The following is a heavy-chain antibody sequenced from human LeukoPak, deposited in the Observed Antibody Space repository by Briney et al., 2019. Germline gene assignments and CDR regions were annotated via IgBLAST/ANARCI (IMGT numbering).Heavy chain of an antibody. D-gene: IGHD1-7*01. CDR3: VRDGGGTTPYDC. CDR2: IGPDGRNI. V-gene: IGHV3-74*01. CDR1: GFTLSDYW. Sequence: GGSLRLSCAASGFTLSDYWMNWVRQVPGKGPVWVSHIGPDGRNIAYADSVKGRFTIPRDSAKNTLYLQMNSLRVGDTAVYYCVRDGGGTTPYDCWGQGTLVTVSS. J-gene: IGHJ4*02.